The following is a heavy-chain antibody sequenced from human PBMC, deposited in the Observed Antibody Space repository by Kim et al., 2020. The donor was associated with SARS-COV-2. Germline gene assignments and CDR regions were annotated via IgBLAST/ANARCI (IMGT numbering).Heavy chain of an antibody. J-gene: IGHJ6*02. Sequence: YAGSLKGRFTISRDNSQNTLYLPMNSLSAEDTAVYYCAKAFGNPGYYGMDVWGQGTTVTVSS. CDR3: AKAFGNPGYYGMDV. D-gene: IGHD3-10*01. V-gene: IGHV3-30*02.